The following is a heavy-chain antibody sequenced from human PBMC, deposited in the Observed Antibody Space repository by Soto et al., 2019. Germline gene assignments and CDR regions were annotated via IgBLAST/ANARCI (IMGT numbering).Heavy chain of an antibody. D-gene: IGHD3-10*01. J-gene: IGHJ4*02. CDR1: GYTFTGYY. V-gene: IGHV1-2*04. CDR3: ARVTMVRGGWSGGLGY. Sequence: ASVKVSCKASGYTFTGYYMHWVRQAPGQGLEWMGWINPNSGGTNYAQKFQGWVTMTRDTSISTAYMELSRLRSDDTAVYYCARVTMVRGGWSGGLGYWGQGTLVTVSS. CDR2: INPNSGGT.